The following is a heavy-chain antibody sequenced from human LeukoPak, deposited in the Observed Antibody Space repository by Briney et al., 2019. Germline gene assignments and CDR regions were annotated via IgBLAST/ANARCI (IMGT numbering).Heavy chain of an antibody. CDR3: TTRPTVYNIYFPATFDY. D-gene: IGHD1-1*01. CDR2: IKSKTDGGTT. V-gene: IGHV3-15*01. J-gene: IGHJ4*02. CDR1: GFTFSNVW. Sequence: GGSLRLSCAASGFTFSNVWMSWVRQAPGKGLEWVGRIKSKTDGGTTDYVAPVKGRFTISRDDSKNTLYLQMNSLKSEDTAVYYCTTRPTVYNIYFPATFDYWGQGPLVTVSS.